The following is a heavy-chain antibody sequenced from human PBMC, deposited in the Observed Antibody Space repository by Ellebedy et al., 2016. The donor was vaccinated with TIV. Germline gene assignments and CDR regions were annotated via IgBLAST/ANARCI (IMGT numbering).Heavy chain of an antibody. Sequence: GESLKISCKGSGYMFTNYWIGWVRQMPGKGLEWMGIIYPGDSDTRYSPSFQGQFAMSADKSISTAYLQWSSLEASDTAMYYCARRADYYDSSGYGPVDYWGQGTLVTVSS. D-gene: IGHD3-22*01. CDR3: ARRADYYDSSGYGPVDY. V-gene: IGHV5-51*01. J-gene: IGHJ4*02. CDR2: IYPGDSDT. CDR1: GYMFTNYW.